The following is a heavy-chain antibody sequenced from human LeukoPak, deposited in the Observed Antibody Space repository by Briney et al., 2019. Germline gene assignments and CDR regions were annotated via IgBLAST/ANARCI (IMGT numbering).Heavy chain of an antibody. V-gene: IGHV3-30*02. CDR3: SKGMDSSGYHYRMAYFDY. D-gene: IGHD3-22*01. CDR2: IRYDGSNK. CDR1: GFTFISYG. Sequence: GGSLRLSCAASGFTFISYGMNWVRQAPGKGLEWVAFIRYDGSNKYYGDSVKGRFTTSRDNSKNTLYLQMNSLRAEDTAVYYCSKGMDSSGYHYRMAYFDYWGQGILVTVSS. J-gene: IGHJ4*02.